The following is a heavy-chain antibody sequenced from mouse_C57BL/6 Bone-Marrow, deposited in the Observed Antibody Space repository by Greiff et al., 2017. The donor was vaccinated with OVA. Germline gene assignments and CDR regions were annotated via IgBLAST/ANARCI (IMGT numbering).Heavy chain of an antibody. J-gene: IGHJ2*01. CDR3: TTYRY. CDR1: GFNIKDDY. CDR2: IDPENGYT. Sequence: VQLKESGAELVRPGASVKLSCTASGFNIKDDYMHWVKERPEQGLEWIGWIDPENGYTEYASKFQGKATITADTSSKTVYLHLSSLTSEDTAVYYCTTYRYWGQGTTLTVSS. V-gene: IGHV14-4*01.